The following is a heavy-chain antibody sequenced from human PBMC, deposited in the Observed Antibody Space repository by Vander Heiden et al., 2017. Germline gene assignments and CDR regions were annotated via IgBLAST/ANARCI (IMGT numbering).Heavy chain of an antibody. J-gene: IGHJ4*02. CDR3: AKDLNIHNHYYDSSGGLY. D-gene: IGHD3-22*01. Sequence: RFTISRDNAKNSLYLQMNSLRAEDTALYYCAKDLNIHNHYYDSSGGLYWGQGTLVTVSS. V-gene: IGHV3-9*01.